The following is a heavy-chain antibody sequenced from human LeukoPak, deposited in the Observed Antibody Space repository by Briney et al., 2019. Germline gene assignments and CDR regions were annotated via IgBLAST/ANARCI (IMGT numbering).Heavy chain of an antibody. V-gene: IGHV3-74*01. CDR3: ARSMVRGDI. Sequence: GGSLRLSCAASGFTFGGYWMHWVRQAPGKGLVWVSRINSDGSSTSYADSVKGRFTISRDNAKNTLYLQMNSLRAEDTVVYYCARSMVRGDIWGQGTMVTVSS. CDR1: GFTFGGYW. CDR2: INSDGSST. J-gene: IGHJ3*02. D-gene: IGHD3-10*01.